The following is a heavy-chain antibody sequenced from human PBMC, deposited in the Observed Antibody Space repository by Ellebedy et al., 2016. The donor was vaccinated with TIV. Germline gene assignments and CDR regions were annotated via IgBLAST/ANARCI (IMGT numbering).Heavy chain of an antibody. CDR2: IDPSDSHT. J-gene: IGHJ2*01. CDR1: GYSFTTYW. Sequence: GESLKISCKGSGYSFTTYWISWVRQVPGKGLELLGRIDPSDSHTAYFPSFEGHLTLSTDNSINTAYLHWSSLKASDSAIYFCARGHRDDHLFFDLWGRGTVVSVSS. D-gene: IGHD3-10*01. CDR3: ARGHRDDHLFFDL. V-gene: IGHV5-10-1*01.